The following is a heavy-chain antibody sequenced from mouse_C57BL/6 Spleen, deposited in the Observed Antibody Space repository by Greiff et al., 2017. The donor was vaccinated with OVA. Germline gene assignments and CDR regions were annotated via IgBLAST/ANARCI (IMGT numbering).Heavy chain of an antibody. CDR1: GYTFTSYW. CDR2: IDPSDSET. V-gene: IGHV1-52*01. CDR3: ARVDYGQGFAY. J-gene: IGHJ3*01. D-gene: IGHD2-4*01. Sequence: VQLQQPGAELVRPGSSVKLSCKASGYTFTSYWMHWVKQRPIQGLEWIGNIDPSDSETHYNQKFKDKATLTVDKSSSTAYMQLSSLTSEDSAVYYCARVDYGQGFAYWGQGTLVTVSA.